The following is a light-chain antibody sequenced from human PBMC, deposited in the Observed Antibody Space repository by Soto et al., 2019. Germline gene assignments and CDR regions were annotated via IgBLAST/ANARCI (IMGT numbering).Light chain of an antibody. CDR2: DVT. CDR3: NSYTSASTYV. V-gene: IGLV2-14*03. CDR1: GSEIGSYNY. Sequence: QSVLTQPASVSGSPGQSITISCTGTGSEIGSYNYVSWYQHHPGKVPKFIIYDVTKRPSGVSDRFSGPKSGSTSSLTISGLQAEDEADYYCNSYTSASTYVFGSGTKVTVL. J-gene: IGLJ1*01.